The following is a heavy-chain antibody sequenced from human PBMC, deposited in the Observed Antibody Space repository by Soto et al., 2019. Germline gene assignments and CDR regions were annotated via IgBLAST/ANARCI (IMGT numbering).Heavy chain of an antibody. Sequence: QVQLVQSGAEVKKPGASVKVSCKASGYMFTSYGISWVRQAPGQGLEWVAWISPYNGNTKYTQKIQGRVTLTTDTPTSTVYMELRSLRSDDTAVYFCARDKDSTNWPYYFDNWGQGTLVTVSS. D-gene: IGHD1-1*01. V-gene: IGHV1-18*01. CDR2: ISPYNGNT. CDR1: GYMFTSYG. CDR3: ARDKDSTNWPYYFDN. J-gene: IGHJ4*02.